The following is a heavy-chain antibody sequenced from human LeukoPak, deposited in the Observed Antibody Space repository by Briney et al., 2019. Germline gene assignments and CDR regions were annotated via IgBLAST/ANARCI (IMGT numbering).Heavy chain of an antibody. CDR1: GSTFTVYW. Sequence: GGSRRLSCAASGSTFTVYWMSWVRQAPGKGLEWLANINKEGSDQYYVDSVKGRFTISRDNAQNSIYLQVNSLRADDTAVYYCVREVPGIMVAFDLWGQGTMLSVSS. CDR2: INKEGSDQ. CDR3: VREVPGIMVAFDL. V-gene: IGHV3-7*04. J-gene: IGHJ3*01. D-gene: IGHD2-2*01.